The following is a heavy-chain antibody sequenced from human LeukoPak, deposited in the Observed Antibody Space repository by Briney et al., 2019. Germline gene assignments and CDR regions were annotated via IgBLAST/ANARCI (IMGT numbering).Heavy chain of an antibody. CDR2: MNPNSGNT. J-gene: IGHJ4*02. Sequence: GASVKVSCKASGYTFTSYDINWVRQATGQGLEWMGWMNPNSGNTGYAQKFQGRVTMTRNTSISTAYMELSSLRSEDTAVYYCARVSGSCYNFDYWGQGTLVTVSS. V-gene: IGHV1-8*01. CDR3: ARVSGSCYNFDY. CDR1: GYTFTSYD. D-gene: IGHD1-26*01.